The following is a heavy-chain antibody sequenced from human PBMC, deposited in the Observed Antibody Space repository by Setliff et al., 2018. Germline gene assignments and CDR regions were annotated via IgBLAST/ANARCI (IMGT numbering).Heavy chain of an antibody. CDR2: IYHSGNT. D-gene: IGHD3-9*01. J-gene: IGHJ5*02. CDR1: GFSIYSGYY. CDR3: ARDPHLTGGLDR. Sequence: SETLSLTCGVSGFSIYSGYYWGWIRQPPGKGLEWIGSIYHSGNTRFNPSLKSRVTISVDTSKNQFSLKLNSVTAADTAVYSCARDPHLTGGLDRWGQGTLVTVSS. V-gene: IGHV4-38-2*02.